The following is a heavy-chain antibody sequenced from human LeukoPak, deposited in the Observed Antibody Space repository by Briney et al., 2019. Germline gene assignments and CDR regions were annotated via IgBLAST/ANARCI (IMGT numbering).Heavy chain of an antibody. CDR3: AREGITMVRGVIGGYYYYGMDV. D-gene: IGHD3-10*01. J-gene: IGHJ6*02. CDR2: ISSSSSTI. V-gene: IGHV3-48*02. Sequence: GGSLRLSCAASGFTFSSYSMNWVRQAPGKGLEWVSYISSSSSTIFYADSVKGQFTISRDNAKNSLYLQMNSLRDEDTAVYYCAREGITMVRGVIGGYYYYGMDVWGQGTTVTVSS. CDR1: GFTFSSYS.